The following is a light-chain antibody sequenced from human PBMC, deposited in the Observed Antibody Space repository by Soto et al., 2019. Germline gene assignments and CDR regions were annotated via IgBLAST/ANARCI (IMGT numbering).Light chain of an antibody. V-gene: IGKV4-1*01. CDR3: HQYYDIPRT. CDR2: WAS. J-gene: IGKJ1*01. CDR1: QSVLYNSNNKNY. Sequence: DIVMTQSPGSLALSLGERATINCKSSQSVLYNSNNKNYLAWYQQKPGQPPKLLIYWASTRESGVPDRFSGSGSGTDFTLTISSLQAEDVAVYYCHQYYDIPRTFGQGTKVDIK.